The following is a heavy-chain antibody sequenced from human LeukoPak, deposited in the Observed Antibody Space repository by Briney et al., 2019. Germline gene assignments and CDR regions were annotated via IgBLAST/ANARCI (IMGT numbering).Heavy chain of an antibody. CDR2: TYYRSKWYN. CDR1: GDSVSSNSVA. V-gene: IGHV6-1*01. J-gene: IGHJ4*02. Sequence: SQTLSLTCAISGDSVSSNSVAWNWIRQSPSRGLEWLGRTYYRSKWYNDHAESVKSRITINPDTSKNQFSLELTSVTPEDTAMYFCATGNYHFDQWGQGTLVTASP. CDR3: ATGNYHFDQ. D-gene: IGHD1-1*01.